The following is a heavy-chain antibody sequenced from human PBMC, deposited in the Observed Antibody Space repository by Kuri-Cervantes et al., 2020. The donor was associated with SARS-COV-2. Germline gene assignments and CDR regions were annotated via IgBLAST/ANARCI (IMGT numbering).Heavy chain of an antibody. CDR2: INHSGST. CDR1: GGSISSGGYY. D-gene: IGHD2-15*01. Sequence: SETLSLTCTVSGGSISSGGYYWSWIRQHPGKGLEWIGEINHSGSTNYNPSLKSRVTISVDTSKNQFSLKLSSVTAADTAVYYCARGRGEGYCSGGSCYPGGKYYYYYYGMDVWGQGTTVTVSS. V-gene: IGHV4-39*07. J-gene: IGHJ6*02. CDR3: ARGRGEGYCSGGSCYPGGKYYYYYYGMDV.